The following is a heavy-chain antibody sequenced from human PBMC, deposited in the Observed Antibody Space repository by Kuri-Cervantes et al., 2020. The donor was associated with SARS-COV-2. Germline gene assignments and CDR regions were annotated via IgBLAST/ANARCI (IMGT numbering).Heavy chain of an antibody. CDR2: ISSSSSYI. CDR3: ARDVTTHDY. CDR1: GFTFDDYA. J-gene: IGHJ4*02. V-gene: IGHV3-21*01. Sequence: GESLTISCAASGFTFDDYAMNWVRQARGKGLEWVSCISSSSSYIYYADSVKGRFTISRDNAKKSRYLQMNSLRAEDTAVYYCARDVTTHDYWGQGTLVTVSS. D-gene: IGHD1-1*01.